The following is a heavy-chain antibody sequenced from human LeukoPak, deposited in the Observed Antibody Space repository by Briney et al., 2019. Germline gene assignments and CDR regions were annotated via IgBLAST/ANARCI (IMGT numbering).Heavy chain of an antibody. Sequence: SETLSLTCTVSGGSISSYYWSWIRQPPGKGLEWIGYIYYSGSTNYNPSLKSRVTISVDTSKNQFSLKLSSVTAADAAVYYCAREIHYDFWSGPLYYFDYWGQGTLVTVSS. CDR3: AREIHYDFWSGPLYYFDY. V-gene: IGHV4-59*01. CDR2: IYYSGST. D-gene: IGHD3-3*01. J-gene: IGHJ4*02. CDR1: GGSISSYY.